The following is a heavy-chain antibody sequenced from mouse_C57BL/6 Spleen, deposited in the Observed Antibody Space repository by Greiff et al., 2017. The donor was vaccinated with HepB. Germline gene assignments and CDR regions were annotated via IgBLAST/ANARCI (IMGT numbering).Heavy chain of an antibody. CDR2: IRNKANNHAT. CDR3: TYYYGSSYGYWYFDV. CDR1: GFTFSDAW. D-gene: IGHD1-1*01. J-gene: IGHJ1*03. Sequence: EVKLMESGGGLVQPGGSMKLSCAASGFTFSDAWMDWVRQSPEKGLEWVAEIRNKANNHATYYAESVKGRFTISRDDSKSSVYLQMNSLRAEDTGIYYCTYYYGSSYGYWYFDVWGTGTTVTVSS. V-gene: IGHV6-6*01.